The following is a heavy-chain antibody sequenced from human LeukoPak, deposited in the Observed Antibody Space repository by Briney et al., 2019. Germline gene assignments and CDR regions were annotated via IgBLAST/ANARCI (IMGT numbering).Heavy chain of an antibody. CDR2: IYYSGTT. CDR3: ARSGGSKNYYYYYMDV. V-gene: IGHV4-59*12. J-gene: IGHJ6*03. D-gene: IGHD2-15*01. CDR1: GGSISNYY. Sequence: SETLSLTCTVSGGSISNYYWNWIRQPPGKGLEWIGYIYYSGTTNYNPSLKSRVSMSVDTSKNQFSLKLSSVTAADTAVYYCARSGGSKNYYYYYMDVWGKGTTVTVSS.